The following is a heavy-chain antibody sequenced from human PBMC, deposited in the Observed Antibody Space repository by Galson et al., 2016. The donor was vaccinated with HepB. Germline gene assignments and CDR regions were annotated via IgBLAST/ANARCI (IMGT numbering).Heavy chain of an antibody. Sequence: SLRLSCAASGFTFSSYAMHWVRQAPGKGLEWVAIIWYDGNNKYYADSLKGRFTISRDNSKSTMYLQMNSLRAEDTAVYYCARGGFSALVSYYFDYWGQGTLVTVSS. CDR3: ARGGFSALVSYYFDY. J-gene: IGHJ4*02. CDR1: GFTFSSYA. V-gene: IGHV3-33*01. CDR2: IWYDGNNK. D-gene: IGHD2-8*01.